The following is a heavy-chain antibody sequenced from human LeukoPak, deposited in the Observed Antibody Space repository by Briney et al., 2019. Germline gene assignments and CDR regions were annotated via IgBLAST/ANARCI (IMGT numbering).Heavy chain of an antibody. CDR2: IVPILGIT. V-gene: IGHV1-69*04. D-gene: IGHD6-19*01. J-gene: IGHJ3*02. CDR3: ARAGYSSGRAAFDI. Sequence: ASVKVSCKASGGTISSNDISWVRQAPGQGLEWMGRIVPILGITSYAQKFQGRVTITADKSTNTVYMELNSLRSEDTAVYYCARAGYSSGRAAFDIWGQGAMVTVSS. CDR1: GGTISSND.